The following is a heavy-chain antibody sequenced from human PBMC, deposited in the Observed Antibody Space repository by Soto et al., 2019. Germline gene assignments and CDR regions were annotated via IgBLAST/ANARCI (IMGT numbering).Heavy chain of an antibody. CDR2: VTAYNGDT. J-gene: IGHJ2*01. CDR3: ARGTDL. Sequence: QAQLVQSAAEVKKPGASVRLSCRASGYNFFDYTIIWVRQTPEKRLEWVGWVTAYNGDTRYAEKFQCRVTVTSDTRTSTSYLELRSLKSDDSAIYYCARGTDLWGRGTLVTVSS. V-gene: IGHV1-18*01. CDR1: GYNFFDYT.